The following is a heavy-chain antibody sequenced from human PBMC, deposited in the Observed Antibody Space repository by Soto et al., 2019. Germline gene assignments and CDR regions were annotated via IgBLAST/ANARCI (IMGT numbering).Heavy chain of an antibody. CDR1: GFTFSSYA. Sequence: EVQVLESGGGLVQPGGSLRLSCAASGFTFSSYAMSWVRQAPGKALEWVSTISGGGSTYYADSVKGRFTISRDNSKNTLDLQMNSLRAEYTAVYYCANVGEYSSRISYFDYWGQGTLVTVSS. CDR3: ANVGEYSSRISYFDY. J-gene: IGHJ4*02. V-gene: IGHV3-23*01. CDR2: ISGGGST. D-gene: IGHD6-13*01.